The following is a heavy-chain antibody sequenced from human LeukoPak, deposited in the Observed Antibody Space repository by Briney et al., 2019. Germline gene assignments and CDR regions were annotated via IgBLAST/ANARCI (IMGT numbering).Heavy chain of an antibody. CDR3: ARSVRLNYDSGSYYAFDP. CDR2: INGDGSTT. Sequence: GGSLRLSCAASGFTFSSYWMHWVRQAPGGGLVWVSRINGDGSTTTYADSVKGRFTISRDNTKNTLYLQMNSLRAEHTAVYYCARSVRLNYDSGSYYAFDPWRQGTLVTVSS. J-gene: IGHJ5*02. CDR1: GFTFSSYW. D-gene: IGHD3-10*01. V-gene: IGHV3-74*01.